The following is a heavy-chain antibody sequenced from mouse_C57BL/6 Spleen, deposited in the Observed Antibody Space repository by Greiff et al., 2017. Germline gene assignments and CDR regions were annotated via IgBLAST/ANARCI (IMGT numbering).Heavy chain of an antibody. CDR3: AKHVGDRLQAWFAY. CDR1: GFSLTSYG. Sequence: VQGVESGPGLVAPSQSLSITCTVSGFSLTSYGVDWVRQPPGKGLEWLGVIWGGGSTNYNSALMSRLSISKDNSKSQVFLKMISLQTEDTAMYYCAKHVGDRLQAWFAYWGQGTLVTVSA. V-gene: IGHV2-9*01. J-gene: IGHJ3*01. D-gene: IGHD1-2*01. CDR2: IWGGGST.